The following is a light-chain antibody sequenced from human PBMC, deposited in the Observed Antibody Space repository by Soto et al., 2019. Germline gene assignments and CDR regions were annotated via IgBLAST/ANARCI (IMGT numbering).Light chain of an antibody. V-gene: IGKV3-15*01. CDR3: QQYNNWPGT. Sequence: EIVMTQSPATLSVSPGERATLSCRASQSVSSNLAWYQQKPGQAPRLLIYGASTRDTGIPARFSGSGSGTECTLTISSLQSEDFAVYYCQQYNNWPGTFGPGTKVDIK. CDR1: QSVSSN. CDR2: GAS. J-gene: IGKJ3*01.